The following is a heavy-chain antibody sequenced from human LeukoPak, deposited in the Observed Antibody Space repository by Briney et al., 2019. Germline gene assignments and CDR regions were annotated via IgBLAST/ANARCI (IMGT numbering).Heavy chain of an antibody. CDR3: TRSEGKGFDY. D-gene: IGHD3-3*01. CDR2: IRSRANSYAT. CDR1: GFTFSGSA. V-gene: IGHV3-73*01. Sequence: GGSLRLSCAASGFTFSGSAMHWVRQAAGKGLEWVGRIRSRANSYATAYAASVKGRFTISRDDSENTVYLQMNSLKTEDTAVYYCTRSEGKGFDYWGQGALVTVSS. J-gene: IGHJ4*02.